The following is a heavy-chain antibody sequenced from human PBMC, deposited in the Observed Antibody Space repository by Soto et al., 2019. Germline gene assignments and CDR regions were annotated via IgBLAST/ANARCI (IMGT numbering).Heavy chain of an antibody. CDR3: ARDRRYYHFWSGYQNERPYGMDV. D-gene: IGHD3-3*02. CDR1: GGSFSSYY. J-gene: IGHJ6*02. V-gene: IGHV4-34*01. Sequence: NPSETLSLTCAVYGGSFSSYYWTWIRQAPGKGLEWIGEINHSGGTNYNSSLKSRVTISVDTSKNQFSLILYSVTAADTAVYYCARDRRYYHFWSGYQNERPYGMDVWGHGTTVTVSS. CDR2: INHSGGT.